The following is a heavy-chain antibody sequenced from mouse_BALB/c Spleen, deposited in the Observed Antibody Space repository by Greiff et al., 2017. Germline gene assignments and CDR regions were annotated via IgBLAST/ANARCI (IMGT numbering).Heavy chain of an antibody. D-gene: IGHD2-3*01. CDR2: ISYSGST. CDR1: GYSITSDYA. CDR3: AREDDGYSYAMDY. V-gene: IGHV3-2*02. Sequence: DVQLQESGPGLVKPSQSLSLTCTVTGYSITSDYAWNWIRQFPGNKLEWMGYISYSGSTSYNPSLKSRISITRDTSKNQFFLQLNSVTTEDTATYYCAREDDGYSYAMDYWGQGTSVTVSS. J-gene: IGHJ4*01.